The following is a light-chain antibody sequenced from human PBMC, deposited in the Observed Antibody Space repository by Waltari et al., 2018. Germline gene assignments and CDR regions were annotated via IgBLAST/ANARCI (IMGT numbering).Light chain of an antibody. CDR2: LAS. V-gene: IGKV1-5*03. CDR1: QDIHRY. J-gene: IGKJ5*01. Sequence: IQLTQTPSTLSASAGDRVTITCRASQDIHRYLAWYQHKSGKAPRVLIYLASTLEIGVPSRFSGRGSGTQFTLTIRNLQPEDFATYFCQQYHGDWTTFGQGTRLEIK. CDR3: QQYHGDWTT.